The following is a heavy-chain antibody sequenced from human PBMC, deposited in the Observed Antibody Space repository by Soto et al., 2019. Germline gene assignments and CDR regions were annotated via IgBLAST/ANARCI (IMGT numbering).Heavy chain of an antibody. V-gene: IGHV1-69*04. CDR3: AKDYGDYVDYMDV. D-gene: IGHD4-17*01. Sequence: ASVKVSCKASGGTFSSYTISWVRQAPGQGLEWMGRIIPILGIANYAQKFQGRVTITADKSTSTAYMELSSLRSEDTAVYYCAKDYGDYVDYMDVWGKGTTVTVSS. J-gene: IGHJ6*03. CDR2: IIPILGIA. CDR1: GGTFSSYT.